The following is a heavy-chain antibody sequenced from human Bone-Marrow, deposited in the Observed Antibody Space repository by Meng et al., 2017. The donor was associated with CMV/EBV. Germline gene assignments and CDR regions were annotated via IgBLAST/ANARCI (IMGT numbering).Heavy chain of an antibody. D-gene: IGHD3-16*01. J-gene: IGHJ5*02. CDR3: ARVWTRYLIRS. CDR2: IYSGGST. V-gene: IGHV3-53*01. Sequence: GESLKISCAASGFTFDDYAMHWIRQAPGKGLEWVSVIYSGGSTYYADSVKGRFTISRDNSKNTLYLQMNSLRTEDTAVYYCARVWTRYLIRSWGQGTLVTVSS. CDR1: GFTFDDYA.